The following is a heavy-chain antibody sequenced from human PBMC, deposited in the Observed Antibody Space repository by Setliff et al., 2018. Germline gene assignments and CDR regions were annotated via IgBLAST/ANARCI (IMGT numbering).Heavy chain of an antibody. J-gene: IGHJ6*03. CDR2: IHTSEST. CDR1: GASISSYF. D-gene: IGHD3-3*01. V-gene: IGHV4-59*01. CDR3: ARDFSTPHFGVARGSYYYSYMDV. Sequence: SETLSLTCSVSGASISSYFWTWIRQPPGKGREWIGNIHTSESTKYNPTPKRRVTISVDTSKNQFSLKPSSVTAADTAVYYCARDFSTPHFGVARGSYYYSYMDVWGKGTTVTVSS.